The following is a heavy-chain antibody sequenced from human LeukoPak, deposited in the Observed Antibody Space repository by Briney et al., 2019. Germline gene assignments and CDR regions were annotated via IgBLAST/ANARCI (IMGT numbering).Heavy chain of an antibody. V-gene: IGHV3-9*01. CDR1: GFTFDDYA. CDR3: AKEGFRQWLVQNAFDI. Sequence: GRSLRLSCAASGFTFDDYAMHWVRQAPGKGLEWVSGISWNSGSIGYADSVKGRFTISRDNAKNSLYLQMNSLRAEDTALYYCAKEGFRQWLVQNAFDIWGQGTMVTVSS. J-gene: IGHJ3*02. CDR2: ISWNSGSI. D-gene: IGHD6-19*01.